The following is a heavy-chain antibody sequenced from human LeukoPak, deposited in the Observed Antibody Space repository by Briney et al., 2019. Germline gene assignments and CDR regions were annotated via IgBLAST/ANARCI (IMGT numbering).Heavy chain of an antibody. V-gene: IGHV4-34*01. J-gene: IGHJ4*02. D-gene: IGHD3-3*01. CDR2: INHSGST. CDR1: GGSFSGYY. CDR3: ARGSPVPILRFLEWAWYFDY. Sequence: PSETLSLTCAVYGGSFSGYYWSWIRQPPGKGLEWIGEINHSGSTNYNPSLKSRVTISVDTSKNQFSLKLSSVTAADTAVYYCARGSPVPILRFLEWAWYFDYWGQGTLVTVSS.